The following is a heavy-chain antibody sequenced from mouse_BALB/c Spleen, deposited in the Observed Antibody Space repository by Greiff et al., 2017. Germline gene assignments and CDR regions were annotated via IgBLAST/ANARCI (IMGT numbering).Heavy chain of an antibody. Sequence: EVMLVESGGGLVKPGGSLKLSCAASGFTFSSYAMSWVRQSPEKRLEWVAEISSGGSYTYYPDTVTGRFTISRDNAKNTLYLEMSSLRSEDTAMYYCARAPSHYDYGAWFAYWGQGTLVTVSA. D-gene: IGHD2-4*01. V-gene: IGHV5-9-4*01. CDR2: ISSGGSYT. J-gene: IGHJ3*01. CDR3: ARAPSHYDYGAWFAY. CDR1: GFTFSSYA.